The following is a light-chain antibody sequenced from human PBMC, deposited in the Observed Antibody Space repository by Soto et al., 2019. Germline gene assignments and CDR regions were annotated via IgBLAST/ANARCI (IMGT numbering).Light chain of an antibody. Sequence: SALTQPASVSGSPGQSITISCTETSMDVGAYNYVSWYQQHPGKAPKLLIYEVTNRPSGVSNRFSGSKSGNTASLTISGLQAEDEADYYCNSYTTLSNRVFGTGTKVTVL. J-gene: IGLJ1*01. CDR2: EVT. V-gene: IGLV2-14*01. CDR1: SMDVGAYNY. CDR3: NSYTTLSNRV.